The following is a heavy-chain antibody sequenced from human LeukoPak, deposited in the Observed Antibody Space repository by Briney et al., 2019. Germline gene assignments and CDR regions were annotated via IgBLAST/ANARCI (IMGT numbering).Heavy chain of an antibody. CDR3: ARLEGGSGSYWINSPNY. Sequence: AGESLKISCKGSGYSFTSYWIGWVRQMPGKGLEWMGIIYPGDSDTRYSPSFQGQVTISADKSISTAYLQWSSLKASDTAMYYCARLEGGSGSYWINSPNYWGQGTLVTVSS. D-gene: IGHD3-10*01. V-gene: IGHV5-51*01. J-gene: IGHJ4*02. CDR1: GYSFTSYW. CDR2: IYPGDSDT.